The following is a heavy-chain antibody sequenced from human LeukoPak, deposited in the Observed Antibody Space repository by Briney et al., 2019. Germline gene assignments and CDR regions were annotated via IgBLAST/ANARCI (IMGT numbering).Heavy chain of an antibody. CDR2: IYYSGST. Sequence: SETLSLTCTVSGGSISSYYWSWIRQPPGKGLEWIGYIYYSGSTNYNPSLKSRVTISVDTSKNQFSLKPSSVTAADTAVYYCARGYNWNYVSPYYFDYWGQGTLVTVSS. V-gene: IGHV4-59*01. CDR3: ARGYNWNYVSPYYFDY. CDR1: GGSISSYY. J-gene: IGHJ4*02. D-gene: IGHD1-7*01.